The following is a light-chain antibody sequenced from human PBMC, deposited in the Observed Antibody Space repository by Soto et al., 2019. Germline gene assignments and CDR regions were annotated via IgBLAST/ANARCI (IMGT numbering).Light chain of an antibody. CDR1: QSVTSNY. J-gene: IGKJ1*01. Sequence: EIVLTQSPGTLSLSPGERATLSCGASQSVTSNYLAWYQQKPGQAPRLLIFGASIRVTGIPDRFIGSGSGTDFTLTISRLEPEDFAVYYCQHYVKSITTFGQGTKVDIX. CDR3: QHYVKSITT. CDR2: GAS. V-gene: IGKV3-20*01.